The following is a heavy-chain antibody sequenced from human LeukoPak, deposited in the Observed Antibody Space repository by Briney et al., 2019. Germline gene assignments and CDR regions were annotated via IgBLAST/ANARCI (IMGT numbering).Heavy chain of an antibody. CDR3: ARFDYGGKVDY. CDR1: GFTFRSYE. Sequence: GGSLRLSCAASGFTFRSYEMNWVRQAPGKGLEWVSYISSSGSTIYYADSVKGRFTISRDNAKNSLFLQMNSLRAEDTALYYCARFDYGGKVDYWGQGTLVTVSS. CDR2: ISSSGSTI. J-gene: IGHJ4*02. D-gene: IGHD4-23*01. V-gene: IGHV3-48*03.